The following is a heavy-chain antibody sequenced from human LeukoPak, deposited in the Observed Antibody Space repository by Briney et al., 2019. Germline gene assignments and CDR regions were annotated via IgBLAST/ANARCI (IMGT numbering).Heavy chain of an antibody. J-gene: IGHJ6*03. CDR2: INPSGSST. V-gene: IGHV1-46*01. CDR1: GYSFTSHY. CDR3: AREGTWDYYYYMDV. D-gene: IGHD1-26*01. Sequence: ASVKVSCKASGYSFTSHYMHWVRQAPGQGLEWLGLINPSGSSTLYAQKFQGRVTMTRDMSTTTDYMELSSLRSEDTAVYYCAREGTWDYYYYMDVWGKGTTVTISS.